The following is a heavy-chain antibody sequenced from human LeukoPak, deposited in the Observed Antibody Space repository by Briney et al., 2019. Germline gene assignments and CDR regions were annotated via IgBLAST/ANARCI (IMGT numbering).Heavy chain of an antibody. CDR3: AELDITMIGGV. V-gene: IGHV3-21*01. CDR1: GFTFSSYN. J-gene: IGHJ6*04. CDR2: ISGSSSYI. Sequence: GGSLRLSCAASGFTFSSYNMNWVRQAPGKGLEWVSSISGSSSYIYYADSVKGRFTISRDNAKNSLYLQMNSLRAEDTAVYYCAELDITMIGGVWGKGTTVTISS. D-gene: IGHD3-10*02.